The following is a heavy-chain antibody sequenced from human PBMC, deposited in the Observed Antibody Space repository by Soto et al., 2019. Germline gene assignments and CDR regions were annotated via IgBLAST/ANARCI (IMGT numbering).Heavy chain of an antibody. V-gene: IGHV4-31*03. CDR2: MYYSGST. CDR3: ARDWRRDGCFDY. CDR1: GGSISSGGYY. Sequence: QVQLQESGPGLLKPSQTLFLTCTVSGGSISSGGYYWSWIRQHPGKGLEWIGYMYYSGSTYYNPSLKRRVTISVDTSKTQFSLKLSSVTAADTAVYFCARDWRRDGCFDYWGQGTLVTVSS. D-gene: IGHD6-19*01. J-gene: IGHJ4*02.